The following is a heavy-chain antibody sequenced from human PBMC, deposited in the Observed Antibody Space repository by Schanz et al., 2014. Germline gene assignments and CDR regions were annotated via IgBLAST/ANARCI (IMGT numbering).Heavy chain of an antibody. CDR2: ISSKGDMT. CDR3: ARDNRYSLFDY. D-gene: IGHD3-16*02. CDR1: GFTFSTST. Sequence: EVQLLESGGGLVQPGGSLRLSCAASGFTFSTSTMHWVRQAPGKGLEYVSSISSKGDMTFYGNSVKGRFTISRDNSKNTLYLQLGSLSAEDTAVYFCARDNRYSLFDYWGQGALVTVSS. V-gene: IGHV3-64*01. J-gene: IGHJ4*02.